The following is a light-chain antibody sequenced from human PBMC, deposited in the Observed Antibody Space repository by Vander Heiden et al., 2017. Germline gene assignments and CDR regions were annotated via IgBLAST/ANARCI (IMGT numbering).Light chain of an antibody. V-gene: IGLV1-40*01. CDR3: QSYDSSLSGSVV. CDR1: SSNIGAGYD. CDR2: GNS. J-gene: IGLJ2*01. Sequence: QSVLPQPPSVSGAPGQRVTISCTGSSSNIGAGYDVHWYQQLPGTAPKLLIYGNSNRPSGVPDRFSGSKSGTSASLAITGLQAEDEADYYCQSYDSSLSGSVVFGGGTKLTGL.